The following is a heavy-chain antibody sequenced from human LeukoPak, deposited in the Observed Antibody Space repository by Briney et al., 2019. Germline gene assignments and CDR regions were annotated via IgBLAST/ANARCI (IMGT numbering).Heavy chain of an antibody. J-gene: IGHJ4*02. D-gene: IGHD3-22*01. Sequence: PGGSLRLSCAASGFTFSSYAMSCVRQAPGKGLEWVSAISGSGGSTYYADSVKGRFTISRDNSKNTLYLQMNSLRAEDTAVYYCAKDGFETYYYDSSGYYYFDYWGQGTLVTVSS. V-gene: IGHV3-23*01. CDR3: AKDGFETYYYDSSGYYYFDY. CDR1: GFTFSSYA. CDR2: ISGSGGST.